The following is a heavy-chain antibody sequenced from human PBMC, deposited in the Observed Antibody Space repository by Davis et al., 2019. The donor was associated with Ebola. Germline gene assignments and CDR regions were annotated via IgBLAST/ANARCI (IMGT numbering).Heavy chain of an antibody. D-gene: IGHD7-27*01. Sequence: GESLKISCAASGFTFSSYAMSWVRQAPGKGLAWVLAISGSGGSTYYADSVKGRFTISRDNSKNTLSLQMNSLRAEDTAVYSCAKELTWGFADYWSQGTLVTVSS. J-gene: IGHJ4*02. CDR1: GFTFSSYA. CDR2: ISGSGGST. CDR3: AKELTWGFADY. V-gene: IGHV3-23*01.